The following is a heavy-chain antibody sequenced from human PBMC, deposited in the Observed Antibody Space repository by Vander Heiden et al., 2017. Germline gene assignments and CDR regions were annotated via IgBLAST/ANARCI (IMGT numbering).Heavy chain of an antibody. CDR2: IIPIFGTA. V-gene: IGHV1-69*01. CDR1: GGTFRSYA. Sequence: QVQLVQSGAEVKKPGSSVKVSCQASGGTFRSYAISWVRQAPGQGLEWMGGIIPIFGTANYAQKFQGRVTITADESTSTAYMELSSLRSEDTAVYYCARWVISPEGLRWFDPWGQGTLVTVSS. CDR3: ARWVISPEGLRWFDP. J-gene: IGHJ5*02.